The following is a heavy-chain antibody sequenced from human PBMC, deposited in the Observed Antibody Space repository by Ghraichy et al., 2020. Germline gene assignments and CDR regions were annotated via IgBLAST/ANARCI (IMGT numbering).Heavy chain of an antibody. J-gene: IGHJ6*02. V-gene: IGHV3-74*01. Sequence: LSLTCAASGFTFSSYWMHWVRQAPGKGLVWVSRINSDGSSTSYADSVKGRFTISRDNAKNTLYLQMNSLRAEDTAVYYCARGSLDPQLLVYGMDVWGQGTTVTVSS. CDR1: GFTFSSYW. CDR3: ARGSLDPQLLVYGMDV. CDR2: INSDGSST. D-gene: IGHD2/OR15-2a*01.